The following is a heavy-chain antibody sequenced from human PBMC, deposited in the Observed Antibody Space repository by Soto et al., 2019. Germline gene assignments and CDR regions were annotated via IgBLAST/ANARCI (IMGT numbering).Heavy chain of an antibody. J-gene: IGHJ4*02. V-gene: IGHV4-39*01. CDR3: ARRVPQGNYFDY. CDR1: GVAISSGSFY. Sequence: PSETLSLTCSVSGVAISSGSFYCDWIRQPPGKGLEWIGSIHYSGTTYYKSSLESRVTLSVDTSQSQFSLKLSSVTAADTAVYYCARRVPQGNYFDYWGQGALVTVSS. D-gene: IGHD6-6*01. CDR2: IHYSGTT.